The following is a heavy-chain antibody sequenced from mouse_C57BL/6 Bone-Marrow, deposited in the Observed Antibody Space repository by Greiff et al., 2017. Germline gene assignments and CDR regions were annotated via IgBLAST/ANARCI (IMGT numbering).Heavy chain of an antibody. CDR3: TRLTGMGFAY. CDR2: IDPETGGT. CDR1: GYTFTDYE. Sequence: VKLQQSGAELVRPGASVTLSCKASGYTFTDYEMHWVKQTPVHGLEWIGAIDPETGGTAYNQKFKGKAILTADKSSSTAYMELRSLTSEDSAVYYCTRLTGMGFAYWGQGTLATVSA. D-gene: IGHD4-1*01. V-gene: IGHV1-15*01. J-gene: IGHJ3*01.